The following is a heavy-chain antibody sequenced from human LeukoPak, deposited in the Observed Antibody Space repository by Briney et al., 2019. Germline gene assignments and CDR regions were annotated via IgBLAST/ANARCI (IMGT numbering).Heavy chain of an antibody. Sequence: ASVKVSCKASGYTFIDYQVHWVRQAPGQGLEWMGWMNPNSGDTNYAQQFQGRVTMTRDTSVSTAYMELISLTSDDTALYYCARDWYWSTTPFHWSPPNGLDPWGQGSLV. CDR3: ARDWYWSTTPFHWSPPNGLDP. CDR1: GYTFIDYQ. V-gene: IGHV1-2*02. D-gene: IGHD2-2*01. J-gene: IGHJ5*02. CDR2: MNPNSGDT.